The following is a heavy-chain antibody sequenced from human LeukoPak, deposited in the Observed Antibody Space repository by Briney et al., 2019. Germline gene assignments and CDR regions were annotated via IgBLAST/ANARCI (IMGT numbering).Heavy chain of an antibody. CDR2: ISAYNGNT. D-gene: IGHD3-9*01. V-gene: IGHV1-18*01. CDR3: ARGAGSDILTGYFYY. CDR1: GYTFTSYG. Sequence: ASVKVSCKASGYTFTSYGISWVRQAPGQGLEWMGWISAYNGNTNYAQKLQGRVTMTTDTSTSTACMELRSLRSDDTAVYYCARGAGSDILTGYFYYWGQGTLVTVSS. J-gene: IGHJ4*02.